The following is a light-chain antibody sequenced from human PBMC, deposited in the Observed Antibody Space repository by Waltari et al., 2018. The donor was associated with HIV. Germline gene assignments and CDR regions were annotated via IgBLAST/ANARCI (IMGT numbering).Light chain of an antibody. CDR2: GAS. Sequence: ILMTQSPATVSVSPGERVTLSCTASHSIFNNVAWYQQRRGQAPRLVIYGASTRVTGVPDRFSGSGSGTEFTLTISSVKSEDFALYFCQQYNDWLALTFGGGTKVEV. J-gene: IGKJ4*01. V-gene: IGKV3-15*01. CDR3: QQYNDWLALT. CDR1: HSIFNN.